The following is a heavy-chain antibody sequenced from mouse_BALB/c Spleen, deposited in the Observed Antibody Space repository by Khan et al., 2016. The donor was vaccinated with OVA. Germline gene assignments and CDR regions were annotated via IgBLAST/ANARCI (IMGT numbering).Heavy chain of an antibody. CDR2: ISTYYGDV. CDR3: TGGGGGNRFAY. V-gene: IGHV1S137*01. J-gene: IGHJ3*01. Sequence: VELVESGAELVRPGVSVKISCKGSGYTFTDFTMHWVKQSHAKSLEWIGVISTYYGDVTYNQKFKGKATMTVDKSSSTAYMELARLTSEDSAIFYSTGGGGGNRFAYWGQGTLVTVSA. CDR1: GYTFTDFT. D-gene: IGHD1-1*02.